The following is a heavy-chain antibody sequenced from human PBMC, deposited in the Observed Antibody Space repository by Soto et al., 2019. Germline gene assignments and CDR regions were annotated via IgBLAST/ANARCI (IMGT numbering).Heavy chain of an antibody. Sequence: QVQLVQSGAEVKKPGSSVKVSCKASGGTFSSYAISWVRQAPGQGLEWMGGIIPIFGTANYAQKFQGRVTITADESTSTAYMELSSLRYEDTAVYYCARCSRDLPVTTLEYYFDYWGQGTLVTVSS. V-gene: IGHV1-69*12. CDR1: GGTFSSYA. CDR2: IIPIFGTA. D-gene: IGHD4-17*01. J-gene: IGHJ4*02. CDR3: ARCSRDLPVTTLEYYFDY.